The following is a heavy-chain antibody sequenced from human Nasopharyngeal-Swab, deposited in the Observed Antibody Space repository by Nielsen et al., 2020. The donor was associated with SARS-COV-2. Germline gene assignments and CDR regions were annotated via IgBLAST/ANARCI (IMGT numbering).Heavy chain of an antibody. CDR2: ISHNSGT. CDR1: GFTFNNYN. J-gene: IGHJ5*02. Sequence: GSLRLSCAASGFTFNNYNFNWVRQAPGKGLEWIGYISHNSGTSYNPSLKSRVTMFMDTSKNQFSLRLRSVTAADTAVYYCAKEGATGWFDPWGQGTLVTVSS. CDR3: AKEGATGWFDP. V-gene: IGHV4-59*01.